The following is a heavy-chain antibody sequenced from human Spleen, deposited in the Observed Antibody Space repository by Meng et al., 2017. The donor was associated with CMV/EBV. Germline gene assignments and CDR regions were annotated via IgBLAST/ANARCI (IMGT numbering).Heavy chain of an antibody. CDR3: ATSGWFANYFAS. Sequence: SETLSLTCTVSGGSISSSAYYWGWIRQPPGKGLERIGSIYYSGATYYNPSLKSRVTISLDTSKSQFSLNLSSVTAADTAMYYCATSGWFANYFASWGQGTLVTVSS. V-gene: IGHV4-39*07. J-gene: IGHJ4*02. CDR2: IYYSGAT. D-gene: IGHD6-19*01. CDR1: GGSISSSAYY.